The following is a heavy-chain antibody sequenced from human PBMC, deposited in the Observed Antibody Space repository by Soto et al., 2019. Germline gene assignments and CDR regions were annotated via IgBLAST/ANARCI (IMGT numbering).Heavy chain of an antibody. CDR3: ETGPRGPYYSYYYGMDV. CDR2: SDPEDGGT. V-gene: IGHV1-24*01. Sequence: ASVKVSCKVSGYKLSELYMHWVRQAPGKGLEWMGSSDPEDGGTIYAQKFQGRVTMTEDTSTDTAYMELSSLRSEDTAVYYCETGPRGPYYSYYYGMDVWGQGTTVTVSS. J-gene: IGHJ6*02. CDR1: GYKLSELY. D-gene: IGHD5-12*01.